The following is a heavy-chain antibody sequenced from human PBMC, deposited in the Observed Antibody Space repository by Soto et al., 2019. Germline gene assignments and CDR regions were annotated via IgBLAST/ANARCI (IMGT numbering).Heavy chain of an antibody. D-gene: IGHD3-22*01. CDR2: IYPGDSYT. CDR3: SRPLSSYYYYDSSGRDAFDI. CDR1: GYSFTSYW. J-gene: IGHJ3*02. Sequence: PGESLKISCKGSGYSFTSYWIGWVRQMPGKGLEWMGIIYPGDSYTNYSPSFQGHVTISADKSISTAYLQWSSLKASDAAMYYCSRPLSSYYYYDSSGRDAFDIWGQGTMVTVSS. V-gene: IGHV5-51*01.